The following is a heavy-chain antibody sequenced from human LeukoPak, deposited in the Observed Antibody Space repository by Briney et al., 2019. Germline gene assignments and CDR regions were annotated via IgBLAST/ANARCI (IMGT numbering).Heavy chain of an antibody. V-gene: IGHV1-18*01. D-gene: IGHD5-24*01. CDR2: ISAYNGNT. CDR1: GYTFTSYG. Sequence: ASVKVSCKASGYTFTSYGISWVRQAPGQGLEWMGWISAYNGNTNYAQKLQGRVTMTTDTSTSTAYMELRSLRSDDTAVYYCARISAVEMATIPFDYWGHGTLVTVSS. CDR3: ARISAVEMATIPFDY. J-gene: IGHJ4*01.